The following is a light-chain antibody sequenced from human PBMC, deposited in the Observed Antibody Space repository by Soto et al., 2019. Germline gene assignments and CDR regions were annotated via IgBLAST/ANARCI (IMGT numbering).Light chain of an antibody. V-gene: IGLV1-40*01. CDR3: QSYDSSLSGSVV. CDR1: SSNIGAGYD. J-gene: IGLJ2*01. CDR2: GNS. Sequence: QSVLTQPTSVSGAPGQRVTISCTGSSSNIGAGYDVHWYQQLPGTAPKLLIYGNSNRPSGVPDRCSGSKSGSSASLAITGLQAEDEADHYCQSYDSSLSGSVVFGGVTKMAVL.